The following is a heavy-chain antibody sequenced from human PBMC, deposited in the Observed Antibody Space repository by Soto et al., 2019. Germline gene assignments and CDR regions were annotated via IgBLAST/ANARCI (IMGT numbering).Heavy chain of an antibody. J-gene: IGHJ5*02. CDR2: IIPIFGTA. V-gene: IGHV1-69*06. D-gene: IGHD3-22*01. Sequence: ASLKVSCKACRCTFGSYAISWVRQAPGQGLEWMGGIIPIFGTANYAQKFQGRVTITADKSTSTAYMELSSLRSEDTAVYYCARDRLLLSGSSSGYYSYNWFDPWGQGTLVTVSS. CDR1: RCTFGSYA. CDR3: ARDRLLLSGSSSGYYSYNWFDP.